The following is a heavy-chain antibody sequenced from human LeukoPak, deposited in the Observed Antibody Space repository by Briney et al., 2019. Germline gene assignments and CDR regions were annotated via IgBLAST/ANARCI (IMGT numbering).Heavy chain of an antibody. CDR3: ARGFIKLDY. CDR2: IKQDGSEK. J-gene: IGHJ4*02. V-gene: IGHV3-7*01. CDR1: GFTFSSDW. D-gene: IGHD1-1*01. Sequence: GGSLRISCAASGFTFSSDWMSWVRQAPGKGLEWVANIKQDGSEKYYVDSVKGRFTISRDNAKNSLYLQMNSLRAEDTAVYYCARGFIKLDYWGQGTLVTVSS.